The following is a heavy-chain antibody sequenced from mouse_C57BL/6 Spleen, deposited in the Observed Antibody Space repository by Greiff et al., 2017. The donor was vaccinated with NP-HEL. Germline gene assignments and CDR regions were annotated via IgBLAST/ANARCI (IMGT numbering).Heavy chain of an antibody. CDR3: ARYKTWDYFDY. D-gene: IGHD4-1*01. CDR1: GFTFTDYY. CDR2: IRNKANGYTT. J-gene: IGHJ2*01. Sequence: EVKLEESGGGLVQPGGSLSLSCAASGFTFTDYYMSWVRQPPGKALEWLGFIRNKANGYTTEYSASVKGRFTISRDNSQSILYLQMNALRAEDSATYYCARYKTWDYFDYWGQGTTLTVSS. V-gene: IGHV7-3*01.